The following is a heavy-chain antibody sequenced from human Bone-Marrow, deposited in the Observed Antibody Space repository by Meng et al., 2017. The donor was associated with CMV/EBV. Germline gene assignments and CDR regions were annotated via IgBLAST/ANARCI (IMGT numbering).Heavy chain of an antibody. J-gene: IGHJ6*02. D-gene: IGHD1-14*01. CDR1: GYTFTSYD. Sequence: ASVKVSCKASGYTFTSYDINWVRQATGQGLEWMRWMNPNSGNTGYAQKFQGRVTITRNTSISTAYMELSSLRSEDTAVYYCARVRKTDGMDVWGQGTTVTVSS. V-gene: IGHV1-8*03. CDR3: ARVRKTDGMDV. CDR2: MNPNSGNT.